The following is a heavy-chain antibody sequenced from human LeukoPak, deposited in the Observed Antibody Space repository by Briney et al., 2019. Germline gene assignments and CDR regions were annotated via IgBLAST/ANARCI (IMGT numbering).Heavy chain of an antibody. V-gene: IGHV4-4*07. CDR3: ARDRIGGSASGNYFVV. Sequence: PSETLSLTCTVSGGSISGYYWSWIRQPAGKGLEWIGRIYSSGSTNYHPSLKSRVTMSVDTSKNQFSLKLSSVTAADTAMYFCARDRIGGSASGNYFVVWGKGTTVTVSS. J-gene: IGHJ6*04. D-gene: IGHD3-10*01. CDR2: IYSSGST. CDR1: GGSISGYY.